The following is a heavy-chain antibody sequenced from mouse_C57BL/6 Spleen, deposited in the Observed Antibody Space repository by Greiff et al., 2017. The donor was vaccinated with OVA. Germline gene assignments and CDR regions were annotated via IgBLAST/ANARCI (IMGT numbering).Heavy chain of an antibody. D-gene: IGHD2-1*01. CDR1: GFTFSSYA. J-gene: IGHJ2*01. Sequence: EVKVVESGGGLVKPGGSLKLSCAASGFTFSSYAMSWVRQTPEKRLEWVATISDGGSYTYYPDNVKGRFTISRDNAKNNLYLQMSHLKSEDTAMYYCARVTLDYWGQGTTLTVSS. CDR2: ISDGGSYT. V-gene: IGHV5-4*03. CDR3: ARVTLDY.